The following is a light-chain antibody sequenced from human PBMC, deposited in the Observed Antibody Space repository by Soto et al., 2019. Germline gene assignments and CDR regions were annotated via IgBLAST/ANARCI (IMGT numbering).Light chain of an antibody. CDR2: GAS. CDR1: LIVTSSQ. J-gene: IGKJ5*01. V-gene: IGKV3-20*01. CDR3: HHYGSSPLT. Sequence: EIGLTQYTGTLSFSPGEGLTLSCRPGLIVTSSQSAWYQQKPGQAPRLLVFGASSRVLGIPDRFSGSGSGTDFTLTISRLEPEDFAAYYCHHYGSSPLTFGQGTRLET.